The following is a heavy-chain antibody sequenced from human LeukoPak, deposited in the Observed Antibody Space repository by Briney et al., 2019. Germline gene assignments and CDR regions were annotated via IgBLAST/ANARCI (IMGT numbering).Heavy chain of an antibody. D-gene: IGHD3-22*01. CDR3: ARSVVVITTGSPLVDY. CDR1: GGSFSGYY. V-gene: IGHV4-34*01. Sequence: SETLSLTCAVYGGSFSGYYWSWIRQPPGKGLEWIGEINHSGSTNYNPSLKSRVTISVDTSKNQFSLKLSSVTAADTAVYYCARSVVVITTGSPLVDYWGQGTLVTVSS. CDR2: INHSGST. J-gene: IGHJ4*02.